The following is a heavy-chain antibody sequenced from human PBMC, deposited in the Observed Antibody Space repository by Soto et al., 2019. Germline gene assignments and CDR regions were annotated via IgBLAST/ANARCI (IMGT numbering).Heavy chain of an antibody. Sequence: QVQLQESGPGLVKPSQTLSLTCTGSGGSISSGCYYWSWIRQHAGKVLELILSISYSGSTSYNPSLKRRVTISVDTSKNQFPLTLSSVTAADTAVYYCASGVLHCGQGTLVTVSS. CDR1: GGSISSGCYY. V-gene: IGHV4-31*03. J-gene: IGHJ4*02. CDR2: ISYSGST. D-gene: IGHD3-16*01. CDR3: ASGVLH.